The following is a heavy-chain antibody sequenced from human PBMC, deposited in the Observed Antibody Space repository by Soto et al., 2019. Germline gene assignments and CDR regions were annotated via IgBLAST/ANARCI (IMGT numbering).Heavy chain of an antibody. CDR3: ARPGGYSYGYDY. Sequence: SETLSLTCDVSGGSISSGGYSWSWIRQPPGKGLEWIGYIYHSGITYYNPSLKSRVTISVDRSKNQFSLKLSSVTAADTAVYYCARPGGYSYGYDYWGQGTLVTVSS. J-gene: IGHJ4*02. V-gene: IGHV4-30-2*01. D-gene: IGHD5-18*01. CDR1: GGSISSGGYS. CDR2: IYHSGIT.